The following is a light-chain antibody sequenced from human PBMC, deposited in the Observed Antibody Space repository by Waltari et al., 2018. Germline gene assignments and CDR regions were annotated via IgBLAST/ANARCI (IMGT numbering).Light chain of an antibody. CDR2: LLS. V-gene: IGKV2-28*01. CDR3: MQALQAPYT. CDR1: QNLLHVSVYDN. J-gene: IGKJ2*01. Sequence: QNLLHVSVYDNLDWFGQKPGQSPQLLIYLLSNRASGVPDRFSGSGSVTNFTLTISRVEAEDVVVYYCMQALQAPYTFGQGTRLEIK.